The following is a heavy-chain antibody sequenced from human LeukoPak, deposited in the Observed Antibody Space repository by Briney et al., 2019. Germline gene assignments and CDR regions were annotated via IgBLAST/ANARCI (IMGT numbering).Heavy chain of an antibody. CDR1: GFTFSSYA. V-gene: IGHV3-74*01. J-gene: IGHJ4*02. CDR3: AKGPNYFDS. Sequence: PGGSLRLSCAGSGFTFSSYAMSWVRQAPGKGLVWVTRMNSDGSATYYADSVQGRFTISRDNAKNTLYLQMNSLRAEDTAMYFCAKGPNYFDSWGQGTLVTVSS. CDR2: MNSDGSAT.